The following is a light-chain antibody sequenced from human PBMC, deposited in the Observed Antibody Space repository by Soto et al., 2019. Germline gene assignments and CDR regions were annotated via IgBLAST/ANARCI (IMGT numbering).Light chain of an antibody. CDR2: KAY. CDR3: QQYEGYFWT. CDR1: QNVSKW. J-gene: IGKJ1*01. Sequence: IQMTQSPSTLSASVGDSVTITCRASQNVSKWLAWYQQKPGKAPKLLIFKAYTLRSGAPSRFRGSGSETEFTLTISSLQPDDFATYFGQQYEGYFWTFGQGTKVEV. V-gene: IGKV1-5*03.